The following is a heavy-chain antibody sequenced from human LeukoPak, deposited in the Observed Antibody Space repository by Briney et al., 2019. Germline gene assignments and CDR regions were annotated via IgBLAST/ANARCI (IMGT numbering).Heavy chain of an antibody. Sequence: PSETLSLTCTVSGGSIRSHHWTWIRQAPGKRLEWIGYTFYTGATYYNPSLRSRVTISIDTSKNQFSLKVTSVTTADTAVYYCAKRDRRGWFDPWGQGTLVTVSS. CDR1: GGSIRSHH. D-gene: IGHD1-1*01. CDR3: AKRDRRGWFDP. V-gene: IGHV4-59*11. CDR2: TFYTGAT. J-gene: IGHJ5*02.